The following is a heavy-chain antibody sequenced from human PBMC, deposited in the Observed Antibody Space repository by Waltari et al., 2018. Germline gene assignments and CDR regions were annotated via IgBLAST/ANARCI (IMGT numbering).Heavy chain of an antibody. V-gene: IGHV3-23*04. CDR3: AKYYYDSSGYYYGYDAFDI. CDR2: SSGGGGST. Sequence: EVQLVESGGGLVQPGGSLRLSCAASGFTFSSYAMSWVRQAPGKGLEWVSASSGGGGSTDYADSVKGRFTISRDNSKNTLYLQMNSLRAEDTAVYYCAKYYYDSSGYYYGYDAFDIWGQGTMVTVSS. CDR1: GFTFSSYA. J-gene: IGHJ3*02. D-gene: IGHD3-22*01.